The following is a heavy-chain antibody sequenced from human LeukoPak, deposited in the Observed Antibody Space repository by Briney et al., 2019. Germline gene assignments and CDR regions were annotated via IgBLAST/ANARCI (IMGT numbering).Heavy chain of an antibody. CDR1: GFTFSSYG. J-gene: IGHJ6*02. Sequence: GGSLRLSCAASGFTFSSYGMHWVRQAPGKGLEWVAVIWYDGSNKYYADSAKGRFTISRDNSKNTLYLQMNSPRAEDTAVYYCARDSYGMDVWGQGTTVTVSS. CDR3: ARDSYGMDV. CDR2: IWYDGSNK. V-gene: IGHV3-33*01.